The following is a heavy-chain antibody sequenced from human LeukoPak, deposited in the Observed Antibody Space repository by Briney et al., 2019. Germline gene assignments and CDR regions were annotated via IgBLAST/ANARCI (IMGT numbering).Heavy chain of an antibody. V-gene: IGHV4-61*01. CDR3: ARAPEGRRRHFDY. CDR1: GGSVSSGSYY. J-gene: IGHJ4*02. Sequence: SETLSLTCTVSGGSVSSGSYYWSWIRQPPGKGLEWIGYIYYSVSTNYNPSLKSRVTISVDTSKNQFSLKLSSVTAADTAVYYCARAPEGRRRHFDYWGQGTLVTVSS. D-gene: IGHD1-14*01. CDR2: IYYSVST.